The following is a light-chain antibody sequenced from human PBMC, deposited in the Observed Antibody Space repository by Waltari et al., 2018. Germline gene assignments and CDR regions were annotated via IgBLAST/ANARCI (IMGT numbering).Light chain of an antibody. CDR1: SSDVGAYNY. CDR2: DVI. J-gene: IGLJ1*01. V-gene: IGLV2-11*01. Sequence: QSALTQPRSVSGSPGQSVAISCTGTSSDVGAYNYVFWYQQHSGEAPKLIIYDVINRPSGVPVRFSGSKSGNMTSLTISGLQAEDEADYYCWSYAGRNTYVFGAGTKVTVL. CDR3: WSYAGRNTYV.